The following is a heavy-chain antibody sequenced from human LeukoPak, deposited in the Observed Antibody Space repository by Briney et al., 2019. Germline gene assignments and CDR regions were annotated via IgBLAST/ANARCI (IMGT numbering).Heavy chain of an antibody. Sequence: ASETLSLTCTVSGGSISSYYWSWIRQPPGKGLEWIGEINHSGSTNYNPSLKSRVTISVGTSKNQFSLKLSSVTAADTAVYYCARGRKYQLLSWFDPWGQGTLVTVSS. CDR2: INHSGST. CDR1: GGSISSYY. D-gene: IGHD2-2*01. J-gene: IGHJ5*02. V-gene: IGHV4-34*01. CDR3: ARGRKYQLLSWFDP.